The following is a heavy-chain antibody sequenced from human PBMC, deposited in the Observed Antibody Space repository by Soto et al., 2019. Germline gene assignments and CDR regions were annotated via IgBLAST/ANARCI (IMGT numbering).Heavy chain of an antibody. D-gene: IGHD2-15*01. CDR2: ISGSGDTT. CDR1: GFTFSSYA. J-gene: IGHJ4*02. CDR3: ATGIVGYCSGGSCYQIAY. Sequence: EVQLLESGGGLLQPGGSLRLSCAASGFTFSSYAMSWVRQAPGKGLEWVSAISGSGDTTYYADSVKGRFTVSRDNSESTLYLQLNSLRAEDTAVYHCATGIVGYCSGGSCYQIAYWGPGTLVTVSS. V-gene: IGHV3-23*01.